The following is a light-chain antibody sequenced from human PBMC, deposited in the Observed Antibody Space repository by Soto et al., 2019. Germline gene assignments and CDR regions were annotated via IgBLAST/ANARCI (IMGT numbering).Light chain of an antibody. J-gene: IGLJ1*01. V-gene: IGLV2-8*01. CDR1: SSDVGGYKY. CDR3: NSYAGSSTYL. Sequence: QSVLTQPPSASGSPGQSVTISCTGTSSDVGGYKYVSWYQQHPGKAPKLILYEVSKRPSGVPDRFSGSKSGNTASLTVSGLQAEDEADYYCNSYAGSSTYLFGTGTKVTVL. CDR2: EVS.